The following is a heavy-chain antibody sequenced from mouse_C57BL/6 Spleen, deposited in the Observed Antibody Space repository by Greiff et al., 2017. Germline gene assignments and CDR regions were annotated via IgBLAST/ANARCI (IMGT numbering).Heavy chain of an antibody. D-gene: IGHD1-1*01. CDR1: GYTFTSYW. CDR3: ARETTVVATPGFFDY. J-gene: IGHJ2*01. CDR2: IYPGSGST. Sequence: QVQLQQPGAELVKPGASVKMSCKASGYTFTSYWITWVKQRPGQGLEWIGDIYPGSGSTNYNEKFKSKATLTVDTSSSTAYMQLSSLTSEDSAVYYCARETTVVATPGFFDYWGQGTTLTVSS. V-gene: IGHV1-55*01.